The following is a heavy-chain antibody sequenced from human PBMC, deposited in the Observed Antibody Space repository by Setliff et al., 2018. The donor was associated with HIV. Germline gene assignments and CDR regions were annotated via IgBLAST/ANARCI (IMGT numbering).Heavy chain of an antibody. CDR3: ARVRSGAYVWGSYPDY. J-gene: IGHJ4*02. D-gene: IGHD3-16*02. CDR2: IYTSGNT. Sequence: SETLSLTCTVSGDSISGYYWSWIRQPPGKGLEWIGYIYTSGNTNYNPSLKSRVTISVYTSKNQFSLKVRSVTAADTAVYYCARVRSGAYVWGSYPDYWGQGTLVTVSS. CDR1: GDSISGYY. V-gene: IGHV4-4*08.